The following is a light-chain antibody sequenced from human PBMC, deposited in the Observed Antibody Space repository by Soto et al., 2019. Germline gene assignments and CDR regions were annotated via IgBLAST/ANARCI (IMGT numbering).Light chain of an antibody. CDR2: AAS. J-gene: IGKJ1*01. V-gene: IGKV1-39*01. CDR1: QSISSY. CDR3: QDSRSTPVT. Sequence: DIQMTQSPSSLSASVGDRVTITCRASQSISSYLNWYQQKPGKAPKLLIYAASSLQSGVPSRFSGSGSGTDFTLTISSLQPEDFAFYYCQDSRSTPVTFGQGTKVEIK.